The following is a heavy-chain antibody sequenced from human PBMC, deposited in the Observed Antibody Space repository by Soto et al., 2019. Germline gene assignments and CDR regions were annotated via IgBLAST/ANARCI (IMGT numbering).Heavy chain of an antibody. J-gene: IGHJ4*02. V-gene: IGHV3-33*01. Sequence: QVQLVESGGGVVQPGRSLRLSCAASGFTFSSYGMHWVRQAPGKGLEWVAVICDDGSNKYYADSVKGRFTISRDNSKNTLYLQMNSLRAEDTAVYYCARERVGYSSGWYEGYYFDYWGQGTLVTVSS. D-gene: IGHD6-19*01. CDR1: GFTFSSYG. CDR3: ARERVGYSSGWYEGYYFDY. CDR2: ICDDGSNK.